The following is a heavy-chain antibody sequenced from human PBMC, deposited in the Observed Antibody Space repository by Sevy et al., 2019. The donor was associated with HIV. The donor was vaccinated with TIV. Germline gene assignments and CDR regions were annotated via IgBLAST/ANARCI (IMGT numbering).Heavy chain of an antibody. D-gene: IGHD3-22*01. V-gene: IGHV4-59*01. Sequence: SETLSLTCTVSGGSISSYYWSWIRQPPGKGLEWIGYIYYSGSTNYNPSLKSRVTISVDTSKNQFSLKLGSVTAADTAVYYCARWRRRGPYYYDSSGFNYFDYWGQGTLVTVSS. CDR3: ARWRRRGPYYYDSSGFNYFDY. CDR1: GGSISSYY. J-gene: IGHJ4*02. CDR2: IYYSGST.